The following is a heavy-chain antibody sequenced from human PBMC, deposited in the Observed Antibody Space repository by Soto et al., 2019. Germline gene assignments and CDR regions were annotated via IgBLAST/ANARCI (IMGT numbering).Heavy chain of an antibody. J-gene: IGHJ3*02. V-gene: IGHV4-59*01. CDR2: IYYSGST. D-gene: IGHD3-22*01. CDR1: GGSISSYY. CDR3: ARAKLERYYYDRSGPHAFDI. Sequence: PSETLSLTCTVSGGSISSYYWSWIRQPPGKGLEWIGYIYYSGSTNYNPSLKSRVTISVDTSKNQFPLKLSSVTAADTAVYYCARAKLERYYYDRSGPHAFDIWGQGTMVTVSS.